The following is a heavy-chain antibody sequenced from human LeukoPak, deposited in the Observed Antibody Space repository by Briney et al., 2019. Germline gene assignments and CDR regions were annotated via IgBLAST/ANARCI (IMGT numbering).Heavy chain of an antibody. CDR3: ARDYGGNSEFDY. V-gene: IGHV1-18*01. Sequence: ASVKVSCKASGYTFTSYSFSWVRQAPGQGLEWMGWISAYNGNTNYAQKLQGRVTMTTDTSTSTAYMELRSLRSDDTAVYYCARDYGGNSEFDYWGQGTLVTVSS. CDR2: ISAYNGNT. CDR1: GYTFTSYS. J-gene: IGHJ4*02. D-gene: IGHD4-23*01.